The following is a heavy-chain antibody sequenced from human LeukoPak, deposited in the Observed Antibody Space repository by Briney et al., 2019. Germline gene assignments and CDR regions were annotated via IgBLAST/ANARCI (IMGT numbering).Heavy chain of an antibody. V-gene: IGHV3-30*18. CDR1: GFTFSSYG. CDR2: ISNDGSNK. D-gene: IGHD3-10*01. Sequence: GGALRLSCVASGFTFSSYGMHWVRQAPGKGLEWVAVISNDGSNKYYADSVKGRFTISRDNSKNTLYLQMNSLRAEDTAVYYCAKGRGAFDIWGQGAMVTVSS. J-gene: IGHJ3*02. CDR3: AKGRGAFDI.